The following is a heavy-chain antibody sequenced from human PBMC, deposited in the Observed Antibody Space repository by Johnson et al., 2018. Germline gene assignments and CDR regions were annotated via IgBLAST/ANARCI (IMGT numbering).Heavy chain of an antibody. D-gene: IGHD3-3*01. V-gene: IGHV3-30*18. CDR1: GFTFSSYG. CDR3: AKYNFGRYYVFWSAPYGMDV. CDR2: ISYDGSNK. J-gene: IGHJ6*02. Sequence: QVQLVESGGGVVQPGRSLRLSCAASGFTFSSYGMHWVRQAPGKGLEWVAVISYDGSNKYYADSVKGRFTISRDNSKNTLYLQMNSLIAEDTAVDYCAKYNFGRYYVFWSAPYGMDVWGQGTTVTVSS.